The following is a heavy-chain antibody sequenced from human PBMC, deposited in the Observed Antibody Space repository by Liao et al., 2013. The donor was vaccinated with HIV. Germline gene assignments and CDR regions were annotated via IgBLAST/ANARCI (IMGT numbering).Heavy chain of an antibody. CDR2: VYYSETT. CDR3: ARDSLPGYGEFDY. D-gene: IGHD3-10*01. CDR1: GDALRSSY. V-gene: IGHV4-59*01. Sequence: QVQLQESGPGLVRPSETLSLTCTVSGDALRSSYWSWLRQPPGKGLEWIGYVYYSETTDYNPSLKSRVSISVDTSKHQFSLKMKSMTTADTALYYCARDSLPGYGEFDYWGQGTLVTVSS. J-gene: IGHJ4*02.